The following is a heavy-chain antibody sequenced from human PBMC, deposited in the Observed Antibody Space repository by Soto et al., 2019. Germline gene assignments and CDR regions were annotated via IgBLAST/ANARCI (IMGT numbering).Heavy chain of an antibody. D-gene: IGHD3-16*02. J-gene: IGHJ4*02. Sequence: SVTLSLTCGVSGFSLQNSYFWGWIRQPPGTGLERIGLISHSGRAISHPSFASRATISLDQTNNAFSMTHKYVNVRDTAVSYLARGRSFRLVDVPLDSMGQVTRVTVST. CDR1: GFSLQNSYF. CDR3: ARGRSFRLVDVPLDS. V-gene: IGHV4-38-2*01. CDR2: ISHSGRA.